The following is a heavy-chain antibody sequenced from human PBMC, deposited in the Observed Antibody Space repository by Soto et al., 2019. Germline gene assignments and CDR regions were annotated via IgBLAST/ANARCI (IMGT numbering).Heavy chain of an antibody. Sequence: SVKVSCKASGGTFSSYAISWVRQAPGQGLEWMGGIIPIFGTANYAQKFQGGVTITADESTSTAYIELSSLRSEDTAVYYCAREIVVVPAASFSYYYYYGMDVWGQGTTVTVSS. CDR1: GGTFSSYA. CDR2: IIPIFGTA. J-gene: IGHJ6*02. V-gene: IGHV1-69*13. CDR3: AREIVVVPAASFSYYYYYGMDV. D-gene: IGHD2-2*01.